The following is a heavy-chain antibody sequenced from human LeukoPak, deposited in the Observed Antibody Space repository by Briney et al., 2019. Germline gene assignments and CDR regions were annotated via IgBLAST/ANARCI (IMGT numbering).Heavy chain of an antibody. D-gene: IGHD4-11*01. CDR3: VGAYSNWVIDY. CDR1: GGSFSGYY. V-gene: IGHV4-34*01. Sequence: NPSETLSLTCAVYGGSFSGYYWSWIRQPPGKGLEWIGEINHSGSTNYNPSLKSRVTISVDTSKNQFSLKPSSVTAADTAVYYCVGAYSNWVIDYWGQGTLVTVSS. CDR2: INHSGST. J-gene: IGHJ4*02.